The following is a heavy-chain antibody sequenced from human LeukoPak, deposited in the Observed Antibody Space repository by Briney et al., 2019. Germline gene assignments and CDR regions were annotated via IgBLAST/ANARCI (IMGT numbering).Heavy chain of an antibody. V-gene: IGHV3-23*01. Sequence: GGSLRVSCAASGFTFSSYAMSWVRQAPGKGLEWVSAISGSGGSTYYADSVKGRFTISRDNSKNTLYLQMNSLRAEDTAVYYCARGYCSGGSCYAFDYWGQGTLVTVSS. CDR3: ARGYCSGGSCYAFDY. CDR1: GFTFSSYA. CDR2: ISGSGGST. J-gene: IGHJ4*02. D-gene: IGHD2-15*01.